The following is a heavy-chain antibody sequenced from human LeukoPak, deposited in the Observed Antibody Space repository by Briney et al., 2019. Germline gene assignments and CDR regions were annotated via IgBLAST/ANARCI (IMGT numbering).Heavy chain of an antibody. J-gene: IGHJ5*02. Sequence: SVNVSCKASGGTFSSNAISWVRQAPGQGLEWMGGIIPIFGTANYEQKFQGRVTITADDSTSTAYMELSSLRSEDTAVYYCARGLVGSWFDPWGQGTLVTVSS. CDR3: ARGLVGSWFDP. CDR1: GGTFSSNA. D-gene: IGHD1-26*01. V-gene: IGHV1-69*13. CDR2: IIPIFGTA.